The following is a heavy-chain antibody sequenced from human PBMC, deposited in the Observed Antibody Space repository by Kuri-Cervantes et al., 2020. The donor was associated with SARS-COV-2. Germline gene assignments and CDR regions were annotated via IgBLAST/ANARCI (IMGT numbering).Heavy chain of an antibody. V-gene: IGHV3-13*01. CDR3: ARDRDYYDSSGYYYGD. D-gene: IGHD3-22*01. CDR2: IGTAGDT. J-gene: IGHJ4*02. Sequence: GGSLRLSCAASGFTFSSYDMHWVRQATGKGLEWVSAIGTAGDTYYPGSVKGRFTISRENAKNSLYLQMNSLRAGDTAVYYCARDRDYYDSSGYYYGDWGQGTLVTVSS. CDR1: GFTFSSYD.